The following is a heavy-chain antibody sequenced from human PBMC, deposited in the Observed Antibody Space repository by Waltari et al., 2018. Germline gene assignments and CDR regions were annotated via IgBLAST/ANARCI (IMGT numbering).Heavy chain of an antibody. CDR1: DGSISIFY. CDR3: ARDTGGWYYDV. V-gene: IGHV4-59*01. Sequence: QVQLLQSGPGLVKPSETLSLTCTVSDGSISIFYWTWIRQPPGKGPEWIVCISTTGGTKYNPSLQSRVSFSVDTSKSQFSLRLTSVTAADTALYYCARDTGGWYYDVWGRGSLVTVSA. D-gene: IGHD3-10*01. CDR2: ISTTGGT. J-gene: IGHJ2*01.